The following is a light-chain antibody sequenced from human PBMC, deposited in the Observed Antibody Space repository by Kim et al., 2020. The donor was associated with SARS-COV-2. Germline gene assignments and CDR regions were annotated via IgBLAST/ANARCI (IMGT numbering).Light chain of an antibody. V-gene: IGLV1-51*01. CDR2: DDN. CDR3: GTWDTSLSAGV. Sequence: QSVLTQPPSVSAAPGQKVTITCSGTSSNIGINYVSWYQQVPGTAPKLLIYDDNQRPSGIPDRFSASKSVTSATLGITGLQPGDEAVYYCGTWDTSLSAGVFGGGTKLTVL. CDR1: SSNIGINY. J-gene: IGLJ3*02.